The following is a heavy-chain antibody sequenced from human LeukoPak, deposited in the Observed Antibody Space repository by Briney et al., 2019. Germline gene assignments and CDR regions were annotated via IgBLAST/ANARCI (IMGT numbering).Heavy chain of an antibody. CDR1: GFTVDSNY. Sequence: PGGSLRLSCAASGFTVDSNYLSWVRQAPGKGLEWVSTIYTGGNTYYAASVKGRFTISRDFSKNTVFLHMNSLRAEDTAVYYCARQCSITSCLWGQGTLVTVSS. CDR3: ARQCSITSCL. D-gene: IGHD2-2*01. J-gene: IGHJ4*02. V-gene: IGHV3-66*04. CDR2: IYTGGNT.